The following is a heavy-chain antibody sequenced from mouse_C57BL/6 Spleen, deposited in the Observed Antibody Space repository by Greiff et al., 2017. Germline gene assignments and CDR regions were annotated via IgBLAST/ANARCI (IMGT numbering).Heavy chain of an antibody. CDR1: GYSITSGYY. CDR2: ISYDGSN. V-gene: IGHV3-6*01. CDR3: ARGVGPWFAY. J-gene: IGHJ3*01. D-gene: IGHD1-1*02. Sequence: ESGPGLVKPSQSLSLTCSVTGYSITSGYYWNWIRQFPGNKLEWMGYISYDGSNNYNPSLKNRISITRDTSKNQFFLKLNSVTTEDTATYYCARGVGPWFAYWGQGTLVTVSA.